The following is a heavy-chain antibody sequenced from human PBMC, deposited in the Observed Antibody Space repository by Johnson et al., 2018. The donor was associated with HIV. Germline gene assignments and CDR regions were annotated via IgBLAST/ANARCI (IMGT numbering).Heavy chain of an antibody. CDR1: GFSFSPYA. V-gene: IGHV3-30*04. J-gene: IGHJ3*02. D-gene: IGHD3-22*01. CDR2: ISHDGSKK. Sequence: QVQLVEFGGGVVQPGRSLRLSCAASGFSFSPYALHWVRQTPGKGLEWVTVISHDGSKKYYADSVKGRFTISRDSSKNTLYLQMNSLRAEDTAVYYCTTDWVDYYDSSGYFYDAFDIWGLGTLVTVSS. CDR3: TTDWVDYYDSSGYFYDAFDI.